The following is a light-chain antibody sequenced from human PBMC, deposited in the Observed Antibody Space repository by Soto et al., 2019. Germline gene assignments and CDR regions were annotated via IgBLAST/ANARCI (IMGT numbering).Light chain of an antibody. V-gene: IGKV1-5*03. CDR2: KAS. Sequence: DIQMTQSPSTLSASVGDRVTITCRASQSISSWLAWYQQIPGKAPTLLIYKASSLQSGVPSRFSGSGSETEFTLTITGLQPDDFATYYCHQYSRFPRTFGQGTKVENK. CDR3: HQYSRFPRT. CDR1: QSISSW. J-gene: IGKJ1*01.